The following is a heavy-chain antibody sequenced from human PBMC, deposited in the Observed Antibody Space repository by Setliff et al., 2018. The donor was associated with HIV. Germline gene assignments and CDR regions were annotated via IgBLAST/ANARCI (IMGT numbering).Heavy chain of an antibody. J-gene: IGHJ4*02. CDR3: VKAAIVVIPAAIFDY. V-gene: IGHV3-64D*09. Sequence: LRLSCSASGFTFSSYVMHWVRQAPGKGLEYVSAISSNGGSTYYADSVKGRFTISRDNSKNTLYLQMSSLRVEDTAVYYCVKAAIVVIPAAIFDYWGQGTLVTVSS. D-gene: IGHD2-2*01. CDR1: GFTFSSYV. CDR2: ISSNGGST.